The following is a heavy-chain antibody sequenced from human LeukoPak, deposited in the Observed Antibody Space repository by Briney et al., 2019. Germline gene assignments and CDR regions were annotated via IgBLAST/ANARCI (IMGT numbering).Heavy chain of an antibody. V-gene: IGHV3-23*01. CDR1: GFTSHSYA. J-gene: IGHJ4*02. Sequence: GGSLRLSCATSGFTSHSYAMSWVRQAPGKGLEWVSAINGGGDVTYYADSVQGRFFFSRDNAKITLYLQLNSLRAEDTAVYYCARDYYDSSGYSPFFDYWGQGTLVTVSS. CDR2: INGGGDVT. CDR3: ARDYYDSSGYSPFFDY. D-gene: IGHD3-22*01.